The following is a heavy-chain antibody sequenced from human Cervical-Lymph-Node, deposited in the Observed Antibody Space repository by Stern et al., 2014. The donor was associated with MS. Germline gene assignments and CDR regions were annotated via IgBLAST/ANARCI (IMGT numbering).Heavy chain of an antibody. Sequence: EVQLVESGGGLVQPGGSLRLSCAGSGYTFSSYGMSWVRQAPGKGLEWVSAIDGSGGDTYYLDSVKGRFTISRDNSKNTLYLQMNGLRGEDTALYYCAKTPQAGSSVGFDSWGQGTLVTVSS. CDR2: IDGSGGDT. D-gene: IGHD1-26*01. CDR1: GYTFSSYG. CDR3: AKTPQAGSSVGFDS. J-gene: IGHJ4*02. V-gene: IGHV3-23*04.